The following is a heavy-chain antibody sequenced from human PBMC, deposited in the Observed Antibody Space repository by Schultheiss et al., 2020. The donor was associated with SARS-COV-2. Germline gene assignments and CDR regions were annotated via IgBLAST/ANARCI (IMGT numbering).Heavy chain of an antibody. CDR3: ARQVSEGMDV. J-gene: IGHJ6*02. CDR2: VYYTGHS. CDR1: GGSISSGDYY. V-gene: IGHV4-39*01. Sequence: SETLSLTCTVSGGSISSGDYYWSWIRQPPGKGLEWIGNVYYTGHSYSNPPLESRVTMSVDTSKNQFSLNLDSVTAADTAVYYCARQVSEGMDVWGQGTTVTVSS.